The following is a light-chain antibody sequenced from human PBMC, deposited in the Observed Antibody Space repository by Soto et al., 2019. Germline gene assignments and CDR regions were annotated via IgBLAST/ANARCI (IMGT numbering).Light chain of an antibody. Sequence: EIMMTQSPATLSVSPGERVTLSCRASEGIWSNLAWYQQIPGQAPRLLMYGASTRATDIPARFSGSESGTEFTLTINSLQSEDFAIYYCQQYDDWPPWTFGQGTKVDIK. CDR2: GAS. V-gene: IGKV3-15*01. J-gene: IGKJ1*01. CDR1: EGIWSN. CDR3: QQYDDWPPWT.